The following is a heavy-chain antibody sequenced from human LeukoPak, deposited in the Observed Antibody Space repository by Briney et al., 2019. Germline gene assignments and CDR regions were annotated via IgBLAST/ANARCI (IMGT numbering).Heavy chain of an antibody. V-gene: IGHV3-23*01. CDR3: AKSFLTGYSLFDS. D-gene: IGHD3-9*01. CDR1: GFTFSNYY. Sequence: GGSLRLSCAASGFTFSNYYMSWVRQAPGRGLEWVSAISGSGDSIFYADSVKGRFTISRGNSKTTLYVQMNSPRAEDTAVYYCAKSFLTGYSLFDSWGQGTLVTVSS. J-gene: IGHJ4*02. CDR2: ISGSGDSI.